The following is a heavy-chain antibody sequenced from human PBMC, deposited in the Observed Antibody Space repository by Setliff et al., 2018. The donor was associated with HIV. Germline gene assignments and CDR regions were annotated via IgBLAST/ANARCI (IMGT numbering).Heavy chain of an antibody. CDR3: ASPSFGDVDYYYGMDV. D-gene: IGHD3-10*01. V-gene: IGHV1-46*01. CDR2: INPSGDVI. J-gene: IGHJ6*02. CDR1: GYTSTSFP. Sequence: ASVKVSCKASGYTSTSFPLHWVRQAPGQGLEWMGIINPSGDVIRYAQKFQGRVTMTRDTSTSTVYMDLSSLRSEDTAVYYCASPSFGDVDYYYGMDVWGQGTTVTVSS.